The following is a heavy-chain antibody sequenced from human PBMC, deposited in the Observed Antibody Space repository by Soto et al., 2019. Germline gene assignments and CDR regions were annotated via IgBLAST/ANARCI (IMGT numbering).Heavy chain of an antibody. CDR2: ISYDGGKK. D-gene: IGHD6-13*01. CDR3: ARAGQPAAGTTPHN. J-gene: IGHJ4*02. CDR1: GLNFSSYA. V-gene: IGHV3-30*04. Sequence: QEQLVESGGGVVQPGRSLRLSCAASGLNFSSYAMHWVRQAPGKGLEWVAVISYDGGKKYYADSLKGRFTISRENSKNTLYVEMNSLSAEDTAVYYCARAGQPAAGTTPHNWGQGTLVTVSS.